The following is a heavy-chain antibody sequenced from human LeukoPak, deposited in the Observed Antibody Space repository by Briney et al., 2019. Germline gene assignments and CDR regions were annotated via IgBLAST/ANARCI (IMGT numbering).Heavy chain of an antibody. CDR1: GGSFSDYY. Sequence: SETLSLTCAVYGGSFSDYYWSWIRQPPGKGLEWIGEINHRRSTNYNPSLKSRVTISVDTSKNQFSLRLSSVTAADTAVYYCARAAHYDYVWGRSLDAFDIWGQGTMVTVSS. D-gene: IGHD3-16*01. CDR2: INHRRST. V-gene: IGHV4-34*01. CDR3: ARAAHYDYVWGRSLDAFDI. J-gene: IGHJ3*02.